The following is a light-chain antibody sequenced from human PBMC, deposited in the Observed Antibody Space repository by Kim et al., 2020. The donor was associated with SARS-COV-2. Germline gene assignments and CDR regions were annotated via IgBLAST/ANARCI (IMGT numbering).Light chain of an antibody. J-gene: IGLJ1*01. CDR3: QAWDSSTAF. Sequence: SYELTQPPSVSVSPGQTASITCSGDKLGDKYACWYQQKPGQSPVLVIYQDSKRPSGIPERFSGSNSGNTATLTISGTQAMDEADYYCQAWDSSTAFFGTG. CDR1: KLGDKY. CDR2: QDS. V-gene: IGLV3-1*01.